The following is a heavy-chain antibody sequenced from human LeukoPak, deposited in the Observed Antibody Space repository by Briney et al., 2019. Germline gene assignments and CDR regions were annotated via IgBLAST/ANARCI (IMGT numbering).Heavy chain of an antibody. CDR3: ARDLTNPGRWFDP. J-gene: IGHJ5*02. CDR1: GYTFTGYY. Sequence: ASVKVPCKASGYTFTGYYMHWVRQAPGQGPEWMGWINPNNGGTNYGQKFQGRVTMTRDTSISTAYMELSRLSSDDTAMYYCARDLTNPGRWFDPWGQGTLVTVSS. CDR2: INPNNGGT. V-gene: IGHV1-2*02. D-gene: IGHD3-3*01.